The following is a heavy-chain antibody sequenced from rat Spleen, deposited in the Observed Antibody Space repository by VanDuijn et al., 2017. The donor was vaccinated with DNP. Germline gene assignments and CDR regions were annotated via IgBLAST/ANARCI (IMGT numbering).Heavy chain of an antibody. CDR3: SRGEDYYNWFAN. D-gene: IGHD1-1*01. CDR2: IIYGGSRT. CDR1: GFTFSDYN. J-gene: IGHJ3*01. V-gene: IGHV5S10*01. Sequence: EVQLVESGGGLVQPGRSLKLSCAASGFTFSDYNMAWVRQAPKKGLEWVATIIYGGSRTQYRDSVKGRFPISRDNAKTTLYLQMDRLRSEDTATYYCSRGEDYYNWFANWGQGTLVTVSS.